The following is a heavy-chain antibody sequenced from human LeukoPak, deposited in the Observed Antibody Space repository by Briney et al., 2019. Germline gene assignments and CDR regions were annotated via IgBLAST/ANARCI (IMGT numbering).Heavy chain of an antibody. J-gene: IGHJ6*03. CDR2: IYYTGST. CDR3: AREVVLGEFLSPHGYDYYYYMDV. Sequence: PSQTLSLTCTVSGGSISSDNYYWNWIRQHPGKGLEWIGNIYYTGSTYCNPSLTSRVTMSVDTSKNEFSLKLSSVTAADTAVYYCAREVVLGEFLSPHGYDYYYYMDVWGKGTTVTVSS. CDR1: GGSISSDNYY. V-gene: IGHV4-31*03. D-gene: IGHD3-10*01.